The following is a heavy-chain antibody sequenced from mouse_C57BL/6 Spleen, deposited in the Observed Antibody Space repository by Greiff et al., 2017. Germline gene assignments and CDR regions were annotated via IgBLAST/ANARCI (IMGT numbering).Heavy chain of an antibody. CDR1: GYAFSSSW. Sequence: QVQLKQSGPELVKPGASVKISCKASGYAFSSSWMNWVKQRPGKGLEWIGRIYPGDGDTNYNGKFKGKATLTADKSSSTAYMQLSSLTSEDSAVYFCSIKSYDYDGGGYAMDYWGQGTSVTVSS. J-gene: IGHJ4*01. CDR2: IYPGDGDT. CDR3: SIKSYDYDGGGYAMDY. V-gene: IGHV1-82*01. D-gene: IGHD2-4*01.